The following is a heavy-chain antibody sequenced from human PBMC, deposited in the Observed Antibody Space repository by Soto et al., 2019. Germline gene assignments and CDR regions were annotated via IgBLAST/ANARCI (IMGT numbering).Heavy chain of an antibody. V-gene: IGHV4-59*02. CDR3: ARIPYSSASFDY. J-gene: IGHJ4*02. CDR2: VYNSGST. D-gene: IGHD6-19*01. Sequence: SETLSLTCTVSGFSVSSTYWGWVRQSPGKGLEWIGYVYNSGSTIYSPSLRSRITISVDPSKNQFSLRLRSVTAADTAVYYCARIPYSSASFDYWGQGNLVTVSS. CDR1: GFSVSSTY.